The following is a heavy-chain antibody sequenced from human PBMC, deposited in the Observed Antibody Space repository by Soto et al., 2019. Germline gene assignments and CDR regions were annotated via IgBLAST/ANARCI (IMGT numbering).Heavy chain of an antibody. J-gene: IGHJ4*02. V-gene: IGHV3-11*06. CDR1: GFTFSDYY. Sequence: PGGSLRLSCAASGFTFSDYYMSWIRQAPGKGLEWVSYISSSSSYTNYADSVKGRFTISRDNAKNSLYLQMNSLRAEDTAVYYCARDRNVTYCAGDCYSEYFDYWGQGTLVTVYS. CDR3: ARDRNVTYCAGDCYSEYFDY. D-gene: IGHD2-21*02. CDR2: ISSSSSYT.